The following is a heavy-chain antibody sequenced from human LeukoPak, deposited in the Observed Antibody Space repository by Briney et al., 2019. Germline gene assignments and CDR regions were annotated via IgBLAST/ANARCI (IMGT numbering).Heavy chain of an antibody. CDR2: IYYSGTT. V-gene: IGHV4-61*08. D-gene: IGHD3-22*01. CDR3: ARVRRNDYYDSSGYYYRWFDP. J-gene: IGHJ5*02. CDR1: GGSVSSGDYC. Sequence: SETLSLTCTVSGGSVSSGDYCWSWIRQPPGKGLEWIGCIYYSGTTNYNPSLKSRVTVSVDTSKNQFSLRLSSVTAADTAVYYCARVRRNDYYDSSGYYYRWFDPWGQGTLVTVSS.